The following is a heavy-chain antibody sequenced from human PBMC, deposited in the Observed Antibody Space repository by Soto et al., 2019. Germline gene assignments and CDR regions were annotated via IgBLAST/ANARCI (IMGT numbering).Heavy chain of an antibody. D-gene: IGHD2-15*01. CDR3: AIDLGYCSGGSCYVPSFDP. Sequence: PGGSLRLSCAASGFTFSSYSMNWVRQAPGKGLEWVSSISSSSSYIYYADSVKGRFTISRDNAKNSLYLQMDSMRAEDPAVYYCAIDLGYCSGGSCYVPSFDPWCQGTLVTVSS. J-gene: IGHJ5*02. CDR2: ISSSSSYI. V-gene: IGHV3-21*01. CDR1: GFTFSSYS.